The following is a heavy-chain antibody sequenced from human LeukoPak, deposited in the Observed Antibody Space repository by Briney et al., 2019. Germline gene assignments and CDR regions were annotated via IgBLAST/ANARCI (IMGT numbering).Heavy chain of an antibody. CDR3: ARELRYFDYLSDY. J-gene: IGHJ4*02. CDR1: GGSISSSSYY. CDR2: IYYIGST. Sequence: SETLSLTCTVSGGSISSSSYYWGWIRQPPGKGLEWIGSIYYIGSTYYNPSLKSRVTISVDTSKNQFSLKLSSVTAADTAVYYCARELRYFDYLSDYWGQGTLVTVSS. V-gene: IGHV4-39*01. D-gene: IGHD3-9*01.